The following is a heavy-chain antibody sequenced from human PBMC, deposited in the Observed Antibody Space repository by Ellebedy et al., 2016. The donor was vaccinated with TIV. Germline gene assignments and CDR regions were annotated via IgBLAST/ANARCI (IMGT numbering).Heavy chain of an antibody. CDR2: INPDSGGT. Sequence: AASVKVSCKASGYTFSGFYMHWVRQAPGQGLEWMGWINPDSGGTNYAQNFQGRVTMTWDTSISTVYMELSRLRSGDTAVYYCARGREGYFDLWGRGTLVTVSS. V-gene: IGHV1-2*02. J-gene: IGHJ2*01. CDR1: GYTFSGFY. CDR3: ARGREGYFDL.